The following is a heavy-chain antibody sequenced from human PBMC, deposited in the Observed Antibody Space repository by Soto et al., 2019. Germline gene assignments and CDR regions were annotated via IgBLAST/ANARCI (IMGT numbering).Heavy chain of an antibody. V-gene: IGHV1-8*01. Sequence: QVQLVQSGAEVKKPGASVKVSCKASGYTFTSYDINWVRQATGQGLEWMGWMNPNSGNTGYAQKFQGRVTMTRNTSKSTAYMELSSLRSEDTAMYYCARGVNYYGSGDDAVDIWGQGTMVTVSS. CDR3: ARGVNYYGSGDDAVDI. D-gene: IGHD3-10*01. CDR1: GYTFTSYD. J-gene: IGHJ3*02. CDR2: MNPNSGNT.